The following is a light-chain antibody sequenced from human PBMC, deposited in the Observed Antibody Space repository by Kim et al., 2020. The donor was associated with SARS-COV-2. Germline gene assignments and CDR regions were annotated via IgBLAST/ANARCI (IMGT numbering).Light chain of an antibody. CDR3: SSYTSSTTFEV. J-gene: IGLJ1*01. V-gene: IGLV2-14*04. CDR2: DVS. Sequence: QSISISCTGTSSDVGGYNHVSWYQQHPGKAPKVIIYDVSKWPSGVPNRFSGSKSGNTASLAISGLQAEDEADYYCSSYTSSTTFEVFGTGTKVTVL. CDR1: SSDVGGYNH.